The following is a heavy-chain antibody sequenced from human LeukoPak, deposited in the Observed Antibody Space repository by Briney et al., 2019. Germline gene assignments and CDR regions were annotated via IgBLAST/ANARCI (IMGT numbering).Heavy chain of an antibody. CDR1: GYTFTGSY. D-gene: IGHD2-2*01. CDR2: TNPSTGGT. CDR3: ARGGAFCSITTCHEFDH. V-gene: IGHV1-2*02. J-gene: IGHJ4*02. Sequence: GASVKVSCKTSGYTFTGSYLHWVRHVPGQGLEWMGWTNPSTGGTKSAQQFEGRVTMTRDMSNTTGYMELRGLRPDDTATYYCARGGAFCSITTCHEFDHWGQGTLVIVSS.